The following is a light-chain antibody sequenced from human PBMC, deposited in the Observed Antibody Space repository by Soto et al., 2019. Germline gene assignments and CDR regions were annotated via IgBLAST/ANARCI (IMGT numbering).Light chain of an antibody. J-gene: IGKJ4*01. CDR2: GAS. CDR1: QSVSSSY. V-gene: IGKV3-20*01. CDR3: QQYGSAPLT. Sequence: ELVLPQSPGTLSLSPGERATLSCRASQSVSSSYLAWYQQKPGQAPRLLIYGASSRATGIPDRFSGSGSGTDFTLTISRLEPEDFAVYYCQQYGSAPLTCGGGTKGDNK.